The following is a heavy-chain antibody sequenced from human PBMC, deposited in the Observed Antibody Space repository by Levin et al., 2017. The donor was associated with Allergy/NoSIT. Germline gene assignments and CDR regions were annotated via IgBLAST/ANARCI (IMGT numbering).Heavy chain of an antibody. CDR3: AKKQGGTSGFSFDV. J-gene: IGHJ3*01. Sequence: GGSLRLSCAASGFTFSDYAMTWVRQAPGKGLEWVSVITGGGGDKYYGDSVKGRVTVSRDNSKDTLYLELNSLRAEDTAVYYCAKKQGGTSGFSFDVWGQGTMVTVSS. CDR2: ITGGGGDK. CDR1: GFTFSDYA. V-gene: IGHV3-23*01. D-gene: IGHD1-1*01.